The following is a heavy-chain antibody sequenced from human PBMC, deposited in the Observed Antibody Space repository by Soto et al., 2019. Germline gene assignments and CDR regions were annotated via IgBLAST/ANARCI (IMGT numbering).Heavy chain of an antibody. D-gene: IGHD3-22*01. CDR2: ISISGSTI. CDR1: GFTFSGYE. CDR3: AKESQVRYYYDSSGYYFH. J-gene: IGHJ4*02. Sequence: PGGSLRLSCAASGFTFSGYEMNWVRQAPGKGLEWISYISISGSTIYYADSVKGRFTISRDNAKNTLYLQMNSLRAEDTAVYYCAKESQVRYYYDSSGYYFHWGQGTLVTVSS. V-gene: IGHV3-48*03.